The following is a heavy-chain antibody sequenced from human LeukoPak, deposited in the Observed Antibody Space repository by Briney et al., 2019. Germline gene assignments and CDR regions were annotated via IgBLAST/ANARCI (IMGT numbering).Heavy chain of an antibody. CDR3: ARSMITFGGVIAV. CDR1: EFTFSSYS. Sequence: GGSLRLSCAASEFTFSSYSMNWVRQAPGKGLEWVSYISSSSIIYYADSVKGRFTISRDNAKNSLYLQMNSLRAEDTAVYYCARSMITFGGVIAVWGQGTLVTVSS. CDR2: ISSSSII. V-gene: IGHV3-48*01. D-gene: IGHD3-16*02. J-gene: IGHJ4*02.